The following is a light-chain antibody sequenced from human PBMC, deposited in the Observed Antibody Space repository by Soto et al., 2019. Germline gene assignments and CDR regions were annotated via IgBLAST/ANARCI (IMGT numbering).Light chain of an antibody. CDR2: DAS. CDR3: QQRSNWPVT. J-gene: IGKJ1*01. CDR1: QRVSTN. V-gene: IGKV3-11*01. Sequence: EMVLTQPPGTLSLSPGERATLSCRASQRVSTNLAWYQQKPGQAPRLLIYDASTRATGISARFSGSGSGTDFTLTISSLEPEDFAVYYCQQRSNWPVTFGQGTKVEVK.